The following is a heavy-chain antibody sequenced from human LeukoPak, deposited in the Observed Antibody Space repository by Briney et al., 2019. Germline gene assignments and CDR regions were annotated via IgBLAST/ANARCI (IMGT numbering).Heavy chain of an antibody. J-gene: IGHJ4*02. Sequence: SETLSLTCTVSDDSISDYYRGWIRQPPGKGLEWIGYFHNSGTSTYNPSLESRVTISADTSKNQFSLKLNSLTTADTAVYYCTRGAGWLIDYWGQGILDTVSS. V-gene: IGHV4-59*01. D-gene: IGHD3-16*01. CDR2: FHNSGTS. CDR1: DDSISDYY. CDR3: TRGAGWLIDY.